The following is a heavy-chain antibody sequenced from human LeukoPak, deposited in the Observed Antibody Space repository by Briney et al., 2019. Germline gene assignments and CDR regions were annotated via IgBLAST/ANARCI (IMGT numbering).Heavy chain of an antibody. CDR3: ARARLQWEVRYPRFDS. CDR2: ISYDGSYK. V-gene: IGHV3-30*03. Sequence: PGRSLRLSCSASGFAFGTYAMHWVRQAPGNGLEWVAVISYDGSYKDYGDPVKGRFTLSRDNSKSTVFLEMSSLRSEDTAVYHCARARLQWEVRYPRFDSWGQGTLVTVSS. D-gene: IGHD1-26*01. CDR1: GFAFGTYA. J-gene: IGHJ4*02.